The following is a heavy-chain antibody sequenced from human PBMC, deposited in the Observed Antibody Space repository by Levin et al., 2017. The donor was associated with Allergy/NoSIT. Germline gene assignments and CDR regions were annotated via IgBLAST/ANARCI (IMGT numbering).Heavy chain of an antibody. CDR1: GFTFSDYY. CDR3: ATYYYDSSGLFDY. CDR2: ISSSSSYT. J-gene: IGHJ4*02. V-gene: IGHV3-11*03. Sequence: GESLKISCAASGFTFSDYYMSWIRQAPGKGLEWVSYISSSSSYTNYADSVKGRFTISRDNAKNSLYLQMNSLRAEDTAVYYCATYYYDSSGLFDYWGQGTLVTVSS. D-gene: IGHD3-22*01.